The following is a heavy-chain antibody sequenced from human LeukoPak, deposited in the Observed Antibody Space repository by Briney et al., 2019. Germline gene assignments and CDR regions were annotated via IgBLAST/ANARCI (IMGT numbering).Heavy chain of an antibody. Sequence: AGGSLRLSCAASGFTFSAYSMNWVRQAPEKGPEWVSYIGSSSSPIYYADSVKGRFTISRDNAKNSLYLQMDSLRAEDTAVYYCARDQAYSFDYWGQGTLLTVSS. J-gene: IGHJ4*02. D-gene: IGHD4-11*01. V-gene: IGHV3-48*04. CDR2: IGSSSSPI. CDR3: ARDQAYSFDY. CDR1: GFTFSAYS.